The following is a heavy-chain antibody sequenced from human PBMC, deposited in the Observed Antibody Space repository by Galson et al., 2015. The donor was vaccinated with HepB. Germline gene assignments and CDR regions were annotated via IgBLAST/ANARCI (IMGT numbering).Heavy chain of an antibody. D-gene: IGHD5-18*01. V-gene: IGHV3-30-3*01. CDR2: ISYDGSNK. CDR1: GFTFSSYA. J-gene: IGHJ4*02. Sequence: LRLSCAASGFTFSSYAMPWVRQAPGKGLEWVAVISYDGSNKYYADSVKGRFTISRDNSKNTLYLQMNSLRAEDTAVYYCASGGRRYSYGDYFDYWGQGTLVTVSS. CDR3: ASGGRRYSYGDYFDY.